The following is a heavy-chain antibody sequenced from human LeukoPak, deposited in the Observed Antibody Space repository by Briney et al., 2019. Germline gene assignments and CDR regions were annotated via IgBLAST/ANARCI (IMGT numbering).Heavy chain of an antibody. D-gene: IGHD3-22*01. V-gene: IGHV1-69*04. J-gene: IGHJ3*01. CDR3: ARARAPYYYDSSGSF. Sequence: GASVKVSCTASGGTFSSYAISWVRQAPGQGLEWMGRIIPIFGIANYAQKFQGRVTITADKSTSTAYMELSSLRSEDTAVYYCARARAPYYYDSSGSFWGQGTVVTVSS. CDR2: IIPIFGIA. CDR1: GGTFSSYA.